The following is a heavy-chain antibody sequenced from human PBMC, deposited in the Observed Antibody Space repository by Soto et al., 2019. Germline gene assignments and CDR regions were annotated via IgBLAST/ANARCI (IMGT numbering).Heavy chain of an antibody. J-gene: IGHJ6*02. CDR1: GYTFTGYY. CDR2: INPNSGGT. V-gene: IGHV1-2*04. CDR3: ARDYYGSGSYHYYYYGMDV. D-gene: IGHD3-10*01. Sequence: ASVKVSCKASGYTFTGYYMHWVRQAPGQGLEWMGWINPNSGGTNYAQKFQGWVTMTRDTSISTAYMELSRLRSDDTAVYYCARDYYGSGSYHYYYYGMDVWGQGTTVTVSS.